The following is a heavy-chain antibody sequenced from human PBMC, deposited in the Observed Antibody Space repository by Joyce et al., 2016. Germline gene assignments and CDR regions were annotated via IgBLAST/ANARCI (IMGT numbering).Heavy chain of an antibody. J-gene: IGHJ4*02. V-gene: IGHV3-15*01. CDR1: GLTFRTTW. Sequence: VQLVESGGGLVQPGESPRLSCGVSGLTFRTTWMSWVRQAPGKGMEWIGRIKSKNDGGTLDYIETVKGRFTLSRDDSTDTVYLQMDSLKIEDTAMYYCTTDPRYWGRGTLVTVSS. CDR3: TTDPRY. CDR2: IKSKNDGGTL.